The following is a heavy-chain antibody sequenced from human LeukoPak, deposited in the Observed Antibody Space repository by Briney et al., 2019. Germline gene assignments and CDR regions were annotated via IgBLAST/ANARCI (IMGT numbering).Heavy chain of an antibody. J-gene: IGHJ3*02. CDR1: GGSISSGSYY. Sequence: PSETLSLTCTVSGGSISSGSYYWSWIRQPAGKGLEWIGRIYTSGSTNYNPSLKSRVTISVDTSKNQFSLKLSSVTAADTAVYYCARDRALGYCSSTSCRGAFDIWGQGTMVTVSS. CDR3: ARDRALGYCSSTSCRGAFDI. D-gene: IGHD2-2*01. V-gene: IGHV4-61*02. CDR2: IYTSGST.